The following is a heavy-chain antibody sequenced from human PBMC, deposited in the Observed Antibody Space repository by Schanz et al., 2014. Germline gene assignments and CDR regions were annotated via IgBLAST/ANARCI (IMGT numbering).Heavy chain of an antibody. CDR3: AKDGRLPYYGTGSDVDY. CDR2: ISHDGSKK. Sequence: QVQLVESGGGLVKPGGSLRLSCAASGFTFRSHAMHWVRQAPGKGLEWGAVISHDGSKKYYADSVKGRFTISRDNLKNTVYLQMNSLRAGDTAVYYCAKDGRLPYYGTGSDVDYWGQGTLVVVSS. D-gene: IGHD3-22*01. V-gene: IGHV3-30*07. J-gene: IGHJ4*02. CDR1: GFTFRSHA.